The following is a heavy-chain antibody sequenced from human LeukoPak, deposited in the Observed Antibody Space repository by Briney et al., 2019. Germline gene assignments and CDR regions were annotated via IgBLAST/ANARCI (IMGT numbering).Heavy chain of an antibody. J-gene: IGHJ6*02. CDR2: IKQDGSEK. V-gene: IGHV3-7*05. D-gene: IGHD3-22*01. CDR1: GFTFSSYW. CDR3: ARDRPDYYDSSGSHYYYYGMDV. Sequence: PGGSLRLSCAASGFTFSSYWMSWVRQAPGKGLEWVANIKQDGSEKYYVDSVKGRFTISRDNAKNSLYLQTNSLRAEDTAVYYCARDRPDYYDSSGSHYYYYGMDVWGQGTTVTVSS.